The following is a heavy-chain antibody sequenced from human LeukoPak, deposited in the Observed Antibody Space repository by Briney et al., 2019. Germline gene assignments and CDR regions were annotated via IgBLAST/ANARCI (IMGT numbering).Heavy chain of an antibody. CDR3: ARVPTYYYGSGSYLADYYYGMDV. D-gene: IGHD3-10*01. CDR2: IYYTGSP. V-gene: IGHV4-59*11. Sequence: PSETLSLTCTVVNGSIRPHYWSWIRQPPGKGLEWVGFIYYTGSPRYNPSLKSRVTISVDTSKNQFSLKLSSVTAADTAVYYCARVPTYYYGSGSYLADYYYGMDVWGQGTTVTVSS. CDR1: NGSIRPHY. J-gene: IGHJ6*02.